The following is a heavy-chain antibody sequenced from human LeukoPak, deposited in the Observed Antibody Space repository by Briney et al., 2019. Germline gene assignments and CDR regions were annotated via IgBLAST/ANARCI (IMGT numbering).Heavy chain of an antibody. CDR3: ARETSSDTTSFDY. Sequence: ASVKVSCKASGYTFTNNYIHWVRHAPGQGLEWMGVINPSGGSTSYAQKFRGRVTMTRDTSTSTVYMDLSSLSPEDTAVYYCARETSSDTTSFDYWGQGNLVTVSS. CDR1: GYTFTNNY. D-gene: IGHD1-1*01. CDR2: INPSGGST. J-gene: IGHJ4*02. V-gene: IGHV1-46*01.